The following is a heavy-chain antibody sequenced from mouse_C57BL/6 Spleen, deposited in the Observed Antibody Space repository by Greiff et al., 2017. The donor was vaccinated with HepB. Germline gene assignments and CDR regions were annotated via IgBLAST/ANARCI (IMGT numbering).Heavy chain of an antibody. CDR1: GYTFTDYY. CDR2: INPNNGGT. V-gene: IGHV1-26*01. CDR3: ARWIFGNSLDY. Sequence: EVQLQQSGPELVKPGASVKISCKASGYTFTDYYMNWVKQSHGKSLEWIGDINPNNGGTSYNQKFKGKATLTVDTSSSQAYMELRSLTSEDSAVYYCARWIFGNSLDYWGQGTTLTVSS. D-gene: IGHD2-1*01. J-gene: IGHJ2*01.